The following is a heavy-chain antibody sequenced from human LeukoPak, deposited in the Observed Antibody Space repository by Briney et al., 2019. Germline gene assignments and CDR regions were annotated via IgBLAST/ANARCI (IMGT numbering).Heavy chain of an antibody. CDR1: GGSFSGYY. Sequence: SETLSLTCAVYGGSFSGYYWSWIRQPPGKGLEWIGEINHSGSTNYNPSLKSRVTISVDTSKNQFSLKLSSVTAADTAVYYCARSVEGYCSGGSCYSYYYYMDVWAKGPRSPSP. J-gene: IGHJ6*03. D-gene: IGHD2-15*01. CDR3: ARSVEGYCSGGSCYSYYYYMDV. V-gene: IGHV4-34*01. CDR2: INHSGST.